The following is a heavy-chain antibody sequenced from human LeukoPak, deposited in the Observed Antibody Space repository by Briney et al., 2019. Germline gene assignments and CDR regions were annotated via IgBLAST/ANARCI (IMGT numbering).Heavy chain of an antibody. CDR2: ISAYNGNT. Sequence: GASVTVSCTASGYTFTSYGISWVRQAPGQGLEWMGWISAYNGNTNYAQKLQGRVTMTTDTSTSTAYMELRSLRSDDTAVYYCAREIDDYGGNSGAFDIWGQGTMVTVSS. V-gene: IGHV1-18*01. CDR3: AREIDDYGGNSGAFDI. D-gene: IGHD4-23*01. J-gene: IGHJ3*02. CDR1: GYTFTSYG.